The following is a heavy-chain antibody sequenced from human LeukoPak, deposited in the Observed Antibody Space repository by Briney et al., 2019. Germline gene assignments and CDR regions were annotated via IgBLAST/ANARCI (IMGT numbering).Heavy chain of an antibody. D-gene: IGHD6-13*01. CDR3: ARYSTSIAAAGTGYYYYYMDV. V-gene: IGHV1-2*02. CDR1: GYTFTGYY. J-gene: IGHJ6*03. CDR2: INPNSGGT. Sequence: ASVKVSCKASGYTFTGYYMHWVRQAPGQGLEWMGWINPNSGGTNYAQKFQGRVTMTRDTSISTAYMELSRLRSDDTAVYYCARYSTSIAAAGTGYYYYYMDVWGKGTTVTVSS.